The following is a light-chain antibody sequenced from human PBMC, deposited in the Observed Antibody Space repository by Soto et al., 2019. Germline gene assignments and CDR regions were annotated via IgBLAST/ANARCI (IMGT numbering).Light chain of an antibody. CDR2: DAS. V-gene: IGKV3-11*01. CDR1: QSVSSY. J-gene: IGKJ3*01. CDR3: QQRSNWPRFT. Sequence: EIVLTQSPATLSLSPGERATLSCRASQSVSSYLAWYKQKPGQAPRLLIYDASNRATGIPARFSGSGSGTDFTLTIRSLEPEDFAVYYCQQRSNWPRFTFGPGTKVDIK.